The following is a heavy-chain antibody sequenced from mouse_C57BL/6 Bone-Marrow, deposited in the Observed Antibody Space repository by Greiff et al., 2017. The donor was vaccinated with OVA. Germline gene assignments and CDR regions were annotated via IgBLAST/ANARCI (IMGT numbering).Heavy chain of an antibody. V-gene: IGHV1-80*01. CDR2: IYPGDGDT. Sequence: VKLVESGAELVKPGASVKISCKASGYAFSSYWMNWVKQRPGKGLEWIGQIYPGDGDTNYNGKFKGKATLTADKSSSTAYMQLSSLTSEDSAVYFCARTTITTVVATWRNYFDYWGQGTTLTVSS. D-gene: IGHD1-1*01. CDR1: GYAFSSYW. J-gene: IGHJ2*01. CDR3: ARTTITTVVATWRNYFDY.